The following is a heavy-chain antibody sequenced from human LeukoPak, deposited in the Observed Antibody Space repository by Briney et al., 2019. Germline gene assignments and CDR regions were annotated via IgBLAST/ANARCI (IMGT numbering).Heavy chain of an antibody. J-gene: IGHJ5*02. CDR3: ARDSGTTGEVKFDP. CDR2: INHSGST. Sequence: PSETLSLTCTVSGGSISSYYWSWIRQPPGKGLEWIGEINHSGSTNYNPSLKSRVTMSIDTSTNQLSLKLSSVTAADTAVYYCARDSGTTGEVKFDPWGQGTLVTVSS. CDR1: GGSISSYY. D-gene: IGHD3-10*01. V-gene: IGHV4-59*12.